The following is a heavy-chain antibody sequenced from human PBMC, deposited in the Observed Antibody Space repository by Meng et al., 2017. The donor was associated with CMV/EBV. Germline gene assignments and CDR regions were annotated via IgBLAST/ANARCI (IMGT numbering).Heavy chain of an antibody. CDR1: GGSFSGYY. CDR2: INHSGST. D-gene: IGHD2-15*01. J-gene: IGHJ6*02. V-gene: IGHV4-34*01. CDR3: ARGGAANYYYYGMDV. Sequence: GGSFSGYYWSWIRQPPGKGLEWIGEINHSGSTNYNPSLKSRVTISVDTSKNQFSLKLSSVTAADTAVYYCARGGAANYYYYGMDVWGQGTTVTVSS.